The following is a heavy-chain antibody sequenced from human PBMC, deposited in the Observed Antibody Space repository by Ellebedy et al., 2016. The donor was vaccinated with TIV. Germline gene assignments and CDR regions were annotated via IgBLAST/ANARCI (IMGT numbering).Heavy chain of an antibody. CDR2: INTGNGNT. V-gene: IGHV1-3*04. CDR3: ARGYFGDYVPGEY. Sequence: AASVQVSCKASGYTFINYAIHWVRQAPGQRLEWMGWINTGNGNTKYSQKFQGRVTITRDTSANTAYMELSSLRSDDTAEYYCARGYFGDYVPGEYWGQGTLVTVSS. J-gene: IGHJ4*02. D-gene: IGHD4-17*01. CDR1: GYTFINYA.